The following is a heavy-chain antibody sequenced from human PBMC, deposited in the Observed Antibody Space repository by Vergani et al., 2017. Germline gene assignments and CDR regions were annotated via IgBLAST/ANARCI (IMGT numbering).Heavy chain of an antibody. Sequence: VQLVESGGGVVQPGGSLRPSCVASGFSVSNCGMHWVRQTPGKGLEWVSAISGGGVSTFYADSVRGRFAISRDNSKNTVYLQLNSLRAEDTAVYYCAKGRGYGGNSGNWYFDLWGRGTLVTVSS. D-gene: IGHD4-23*01. CDR2: ISGGGVST. CDR1: GFSVSNCG. V-gene: IGHV3-23*04. CDR3: AKGRGYGGNSGNWYFDL. J-gene: IGHJ2*01.